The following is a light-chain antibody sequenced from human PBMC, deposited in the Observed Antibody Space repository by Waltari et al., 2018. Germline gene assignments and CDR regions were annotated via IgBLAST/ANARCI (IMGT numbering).Light chain of an antibody. Sequence: DIWITHSPSSLSASGGERVPSTCKATQDINTFLSWSQQKPGEAPRLLIYDASTLQPGVPSRFSGTGSATGFSLTITSLQLDDSATYYCQQYHSIPYTFGQGTKLHIK. CDR3: QQYHSIPYT. J-gene: IGKJ2*01. CDR1: QDINTF. CDR2: DAS. V-gene: IGKV1-33*01.